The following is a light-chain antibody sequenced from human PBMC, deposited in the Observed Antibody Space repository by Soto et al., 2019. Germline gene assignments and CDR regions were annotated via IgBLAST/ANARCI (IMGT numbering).Light chain of an antibody. CDR3: ISYAGINNVI. CDR2: EVT. V-gene: IGLV2-8*01. J-gene: IGLJ2*01. CDR1: SSDVGAYDY. Sequence: QSALTQPPSASGAPGQPVTISCTGTSSDVGAYDYVSWYQQESGKAPKLLLYEVTKRPSGVPDRFSGSKSGTTASLTVSGLQAEDEADYYCISYAGINNVIFGAGTQLTFL.